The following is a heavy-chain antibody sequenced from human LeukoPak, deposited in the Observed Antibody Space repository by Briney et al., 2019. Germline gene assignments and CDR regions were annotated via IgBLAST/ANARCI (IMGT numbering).Heavy chain of an antibody. CDR1: GFTFSSYA. V-gene: IGHV3-23*01. J-gene: IGHJ4*02. CDR2: ISGSGGST. D-gene: IGHD3-3*01. CDR3: AKTFYDFWSGYLFDY. Sequence: GGSLRLSCAASGFTFSSYAMSWVRRAPGKGLEWVSAISGSGGSTYYADSVKGRFTISRDNSKNTLYLQMNSLRAEDTAVYYCAKTFYDFWSGYLFDYWGQGTLVTVSS.